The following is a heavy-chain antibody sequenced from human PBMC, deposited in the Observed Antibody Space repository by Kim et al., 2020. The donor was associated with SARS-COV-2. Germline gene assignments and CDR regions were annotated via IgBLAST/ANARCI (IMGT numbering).Heavy chain of an antibody. CDR2: ITGTSTST. Sequence: GGSLRLSCTASGFTFSIYAMNWVRQTPGKGLQWVSSITGTSTSTYYTDSVKGRFTISRDNSKNTLFLQMNSLRVEDTAIYYCAKAPFFSCTGASCYHFDFWGRGTLVAVCS. CDR3: AKAPFFSCTGASCYHFDF. V-gene: IGHV3-23*01. J-gene: IGHJ4*02. CDR1: GFTFSIYA. D-gene: IGHD2-8*02.